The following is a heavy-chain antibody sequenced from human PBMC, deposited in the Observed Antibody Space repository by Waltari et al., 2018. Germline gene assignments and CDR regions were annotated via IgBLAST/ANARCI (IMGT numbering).Heavy chain of an antibody. CDR2: IHISGST. V-gene: IGHV4-39*07. J-gene: IGHJ3*02. D-gene: IGHD4-17*01. Sequence: QPQLQESGPGLEKPSETLSLTCTVSGGSITTRSHHWSWIRQTPGKGLEWIGSIHISGSTYYNPSLRSRVTMSVDTSNNQFSLKLTSVTAADTAVYYCARQPPTTVPTPRSPFDTWGQGTMVSVSS. CDR3: ARQPPTTVPTPRSPFDT. CDR1: GGSITTRSHH.